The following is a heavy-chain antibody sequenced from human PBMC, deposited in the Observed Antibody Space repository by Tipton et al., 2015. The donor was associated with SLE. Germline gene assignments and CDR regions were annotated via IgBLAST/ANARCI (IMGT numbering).Heavy chain of an antibody. D-gene: IGHD3-3*01. Sequence: TLSLTCTVSGGSISSYYWSWIRQPPGKGLEWIGYIYTSGSTNYNPSLKSRVTISVDTSKNQFSLKLSSVTAADTAVYYCARGHYDFWGGYYPYFGYWGQGTRVTVPS. CDR1: GGSISSYY. J-gene: IGHJ4*02. V-gene: IGHV4-4*09. CDR3: ARGHYDFWGGYYPYFGY. CDR2: IYTSGST.